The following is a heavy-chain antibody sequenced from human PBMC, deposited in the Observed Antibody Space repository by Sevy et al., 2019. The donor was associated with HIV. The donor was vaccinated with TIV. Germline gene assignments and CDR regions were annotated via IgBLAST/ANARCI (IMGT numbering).Heavy chain of an antibody. CDR3: ARVTQTTGAFDI. Sequence: GGSLRLSCAASGLTFSSYWMRWVRQAPGKGLEWVANIKQDGSEKYYVDSVKGRFTISRDNAKNSLYLQMNSLRAEDTAVYYCARVTQTTGAFDIWGQGTMVTVSS. CDR1: GLTFSSYW. CDR2: IKQDGSEK. D-gene: IGHD1-7*01. J-gene: IGHJ3*02. V-gene: IGHV3-7*01.